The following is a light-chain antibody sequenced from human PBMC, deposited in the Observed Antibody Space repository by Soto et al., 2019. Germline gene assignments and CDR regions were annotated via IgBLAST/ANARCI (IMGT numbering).Light chain of an antibody. J-gene: IGLJ1*01. CDR1: SSDVGGYNY. CDR3: CSYTTSNTRQIV. V-gene: IGLV2-14*01. Sequence: QSALTQPASVSWSPGQSITISCTGTSSDVGGYNYVSWYQQQPGKAPKFMIYDVTNRPSGVSNSFSGSKSGNTAPLTISVLQAEDEADYYCCSYTTSNTRQIVFGTGTKVTVL. CDR2: DVT.